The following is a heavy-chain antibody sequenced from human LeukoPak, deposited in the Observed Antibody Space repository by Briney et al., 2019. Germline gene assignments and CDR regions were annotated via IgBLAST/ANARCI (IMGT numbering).Heavy chain of an antibody. J-gene: IGHJ6*02. Sequence: PGGSLRLSCAASGFIFNSYGMHWVRQAPGKGLEWVAVISYDGNKKDYADSVKGRFTISRDNSKNTLYLQMNSLRTEDTAVYYCAKDRVFYYYYYGMDLWGQGTTVTVSS. CDR3: AKDRVFYYYYYGMDL. V-gene: IGHV3-30*18. CDR2: ISYDGNKK. CDR1: GFIFNSYG. D-gene: IGHD3-10*01.